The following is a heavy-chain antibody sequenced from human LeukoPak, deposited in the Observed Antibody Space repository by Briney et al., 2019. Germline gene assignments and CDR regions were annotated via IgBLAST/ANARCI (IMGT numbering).Heavy chain of an antibody. V-gene: IGHV1-69*13. J-gene: IGHJ4*02. D-gene: IGHD1-26*01. Sequence: SVKVSCKASGSTFSSYAISWVRQAPGQGLEWMGGIIPIFGTANYAQKFQGRVTITADESTSTAYMELSSLRSEDTAVYYCARATTRDSRFDYWGQGTLVTVSS. CDR2: IIPIFGTA. CDR1: GSTFSSYA. CDR3: ARATTRDSRFDY.